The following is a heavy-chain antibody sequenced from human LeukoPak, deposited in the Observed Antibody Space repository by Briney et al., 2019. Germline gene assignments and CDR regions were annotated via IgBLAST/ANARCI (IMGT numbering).Heavy chain of an antibody. CDR3: ARDLRYDFIYYMDV. V-gene: IGHV1-69*05. Sequence: GASVKVSCKASGGTFSSYAISWVRQAPGQGLEWMGRIIPIFGTANYAQKFQGRVTITTDESTSTAYMELSSLRSEDTAVYYCARDLRYDFIYYMDVWGKGTTVTVSS. CDR1: GGTFSSYA. D-gene: IGHD3-3*01. CDR2: IIPIFGTA. J-gene: IGHJ6*03.